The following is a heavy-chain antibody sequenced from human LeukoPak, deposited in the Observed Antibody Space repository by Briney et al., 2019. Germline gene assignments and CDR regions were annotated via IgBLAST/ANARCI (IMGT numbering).Heavy chain of an antibody. J-gene: IGHJ4*02. D-gene: IGHD2-2*01. Sequence: ASVKLSCKASGYTFTSYYMHWVRQAPGQGLEWMGIINPSGGSTSYAQKFQGRVTMTRDTSTSTVYMELSSLRSEDTAVYHCAREGGLYCSSTSCYYYWGQGTLVTVSS. CDR3: AREGGLYCSSTSCYYY. CDR2: INPSGGST. CDR1: GYTFTSYY. V-gene: IGHV1-46*01.